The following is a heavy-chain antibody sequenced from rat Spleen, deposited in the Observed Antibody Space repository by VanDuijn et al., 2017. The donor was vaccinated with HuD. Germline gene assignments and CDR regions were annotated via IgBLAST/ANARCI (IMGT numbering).Heavy chain of an antibody. D-gene: IGHD1-11*01. V-gene: IGHV5-58*01. CDR3: AKEANYGGLVDA. CDR1: GFTFSSFW. J-gene: IGHJ4*01. CDR2: INTDGGST. Sequence: EVQLVEIGGGLVQPGRSLKLSCVASGFTFSSFWMYWIRQAPGKGLEWVSSINTDGGSTYYPDSVKGRFTISRDNAENTVYLQMNSLTSEDTATYYCAKEANYGGLVDAWGQGASVTVSS.